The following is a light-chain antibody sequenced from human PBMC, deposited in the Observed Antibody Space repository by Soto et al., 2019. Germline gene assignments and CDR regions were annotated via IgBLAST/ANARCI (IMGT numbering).Light chain of an antibody. CDR1: SSDVGAYNF. J-gene: IGLJ1*01. CDR3: CSYAGSYTWV. V-gene: IGLV2-11*01. CDR2: DVS. Sequence: QSALTQPRSVSGSPGQSVTISCTGTSSDVGAYNFVSWCQQHPGKAPKLRIYDVSKRPSGVSDRFSGSKSGNTASLTISGLQAEDEADYYCCSYAGSYTWVFGTGTKLTVL.